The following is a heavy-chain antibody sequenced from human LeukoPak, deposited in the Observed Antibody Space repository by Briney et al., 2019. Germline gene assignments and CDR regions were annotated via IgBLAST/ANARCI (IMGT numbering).Heavy chain of an antibody. Sequence: TSETLSLTCSVSGGSISSSSYYWGWIRQPPGKGLEWIGYIYNSGRTNYNPSLKSRVTVSVDTSKNQFSLKLSSVTAADTAVYYCVRGGYSYGYGLGLLDYWGQGSLVTVSS. CDR3: VRGGYSYGYGLGLLDY. CDR1: GGSISSSSYY. D-gene: IGHD5-18*01. J-gene: IGHJ4*02. CDR2: IYNSGRT. V-gene: IGHV4-61*05.